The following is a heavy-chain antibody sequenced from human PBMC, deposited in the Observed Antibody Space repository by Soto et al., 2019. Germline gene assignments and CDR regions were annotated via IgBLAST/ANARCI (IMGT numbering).Heavy chain of an antibody. D-gene: IGHD3-16*01. Sequence: QVQLVESVGGVVQPGTSLRLSCVGSGFTFRSYVIHWVRQAPDKGLEWVALTSYDGSNKYYDDSVKGRFTISRDNSRNTVDLQMDNLRLEDTALYYCARWGTTGGLDVWGQGTLVSVSS. CDR2: TSYDGSNK. CDR3: ARWGTTGGLDV. V-gene: IGHV3-30*19. J-gene: IGHJ4*02. CDR1: GFTFRSYV.